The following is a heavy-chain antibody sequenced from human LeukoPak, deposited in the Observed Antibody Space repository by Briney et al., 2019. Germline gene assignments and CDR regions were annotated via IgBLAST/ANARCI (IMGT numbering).Heavy chain of an antibody. CDR1: GFTFSKND. CDR2: LSYDGRNT. D-gene: IGHD1-26*01. CDR3: AKEVGVTRVEPY. V-gene: IGHV3-30*18. J-gene: IGHJ1*01. Sequence: GGSLRLTCTASGFTFSKNDMHWVRPAPGKGLEWVAVLSYDGRNTYYAESVKGRFTISRDNTKNTLYLQLNSLRPEDTAMYYCAKEVGVTRVEPYWGQGTLVTVSS.